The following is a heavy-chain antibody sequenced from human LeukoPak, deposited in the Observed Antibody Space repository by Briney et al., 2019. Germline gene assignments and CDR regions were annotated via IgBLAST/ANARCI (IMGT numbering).Heavy chain of an antibody. CDR1: GFTFGDYA. Sequence: GGSLRLSCTASGFTFGDYAMTWVRQAPGKGLEWVGFIRGKAFDGTTEYAASVKGRFTISRDDSKSIAYLQMNSLKTEDTAVYYCTSPYSSGWRGGGDYWGQGTLVTVSS. CDR2: IRGKAFDGTT. D-gene: IGHD6-19*01. CDR3: TSPYSSGWRGGGDY. J-gene: IGHJ4*02. V-gene: IGHV3-49*04.